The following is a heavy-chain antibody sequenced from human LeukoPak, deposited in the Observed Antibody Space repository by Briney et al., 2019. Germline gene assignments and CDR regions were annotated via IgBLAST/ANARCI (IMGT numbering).Heavy chain of an antibody. CDR3: AKGSGDGYNLDY. Sequence: PGRSLRLSCAASGFTFSRSNMNWVRQAPGKGLEWVSYIRSSSSTTYYADSVKGLFTVSRDNAKNSQYLQMSSLRAEDTAVYCCAKGSGDGYNLDYWGQGTLVTVSS. CDR2: IRSSSSTT. V-gene: IGHV3-48*01. J-gene: IGHJ4*02. D-gene: IGHD5-24*01. CDR1: GFTFSRSN.